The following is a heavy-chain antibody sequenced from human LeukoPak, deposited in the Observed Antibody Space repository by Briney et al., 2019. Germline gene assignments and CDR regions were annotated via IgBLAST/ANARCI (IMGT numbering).Heavy chain of an antibody. J-gene: IGHJ4*02. Sequence: NPGGSLRLSCAASGFTFSDHYMSWIRQAPGKGLEWVSYINSSGYTVYADSVKGRFTISRDNAKSSLYLQMNSLRAEDTAVYYCARDIGMVRGVIISNHFDYWGQGTPVTVSS. CDR1: GFTFSDHY. CDR3: ARDIGMVRGVIISNHFDY. D-gene: IGHD3-10*01. V-gene: IGHV3-11*06. CDR2: INSSGYT.